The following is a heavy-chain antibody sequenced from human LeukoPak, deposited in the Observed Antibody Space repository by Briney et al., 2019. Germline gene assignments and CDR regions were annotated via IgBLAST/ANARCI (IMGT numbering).Heavy chain of an antibody. Sequence: SETLSLTCTVSGGSISSYYWSWIRQPPGKGLEWIGYFYYSGSTNYNPSLKSRVTISVDTSKNQFSLKLSSVTAADTAVYYCAGRGYSYGNDYWGQGTLVTVSS. J-gene: IGHJ4*02. CDR3: AGRGYSYGNDY. CDR2: FYYSGST. V-gene: IGHV4-59*01. D-gene: IGHD5-18*01. CDR1: GGSISSYY.